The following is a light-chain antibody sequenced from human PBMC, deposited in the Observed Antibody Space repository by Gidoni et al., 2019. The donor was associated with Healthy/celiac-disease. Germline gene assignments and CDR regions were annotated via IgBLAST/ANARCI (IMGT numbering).Light chain of an antibody. CDR3: QQSYSTPMYT. Sequence: DIQMTQSPSSLSASVGDRVTITCRASQSISSYLNWYQQKPGKAPKLLIYAASSWQSGVPSRFSCSGSGKDFTLTISSLQPEDFATYYCQQSYSTPMYTFGQXTKLEIK. V-gene: IGKV1-39*01. J-gene: IGKJ2*01. CDR2: AAS. CDR1: QSISSY.